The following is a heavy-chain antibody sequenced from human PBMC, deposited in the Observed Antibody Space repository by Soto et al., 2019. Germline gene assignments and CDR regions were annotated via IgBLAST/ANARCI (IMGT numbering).Heavy chain of an antibody. V-gene: IGHV4-4*07. CDR3: ARDADQTYYYGSEPLDP. CDR1: GGTITSYY. J-gene: IGHJ5*02. Sequence: SETLSLTCTVSGGTITSYYWSWIRQPAGKGLEWIGSIYHSGSTYYNPSLKSRVTISVDTSKNQFSLKLSSVTAADTAVYYCARDADQTYYYGSEPLDPWGQGTLVTVSS. D-gene: IGHD3-10*01. CDR2: IYHSGST.